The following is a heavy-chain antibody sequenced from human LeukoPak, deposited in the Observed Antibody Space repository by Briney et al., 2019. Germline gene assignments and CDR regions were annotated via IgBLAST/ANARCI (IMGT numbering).Heavy chain of an antibody. D-gene: IGHD1-26*01. CDR1: GGSFSGYY. J-gene: IGHJ4*02. V-gene: IGHV4-34*01. CDR3: ASGSGSPAYYFDY. Sequence: SETLSLTCAVYGGSFSGYYWSWIRQPPGKGLEWIGEINHSGSTNYNPSLKSRVTTSVDTSKNQFSLKLSPVTAADTAVYYCASGSGSPAYYFDYWGQGTLVTVSS. CDR2: INHSGST.